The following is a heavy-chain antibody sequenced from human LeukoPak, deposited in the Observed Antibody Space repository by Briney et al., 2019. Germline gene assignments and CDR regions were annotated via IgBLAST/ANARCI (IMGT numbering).Heavy chain of an antibody. Sequence: QSGGSLRLSCAASGFTFSSYWIHWVRQAPGKGLVWVSRINGDGSYISYADSVRGRFTISRDNAKNTLHLQMNSLRAEDTAVYYCARGSADAFDIWGQGTMVTVSS. CDR2: INGDGSYI. J-gene: IGHJ3*02. CDR3: ARGSADAFDI. CDR1: GFTFSSYW. V-gene: IGHV3-74*01.